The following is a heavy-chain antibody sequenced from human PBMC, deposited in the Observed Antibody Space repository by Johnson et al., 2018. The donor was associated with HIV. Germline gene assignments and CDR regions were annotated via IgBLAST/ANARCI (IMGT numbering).Heavy chain of an antibody. CDR2: IYSSGTT. D-gene: IGHD6-13*01. CDR3: ARDHDGQQLGFAFDI. V-gene: IGHV3-66*02. CDR1: GFTFSSSY. J-gene: IGHJ3*02. Sequence: VQLVESGGGVVQPGRSLRLSCAASGFTFSSSYLTWVRQAPGKGLEWVSLIYSSGTTDYADSVQGRFTISRDNSKNTLYLQMNSLRTEDTAVYYCARDHDGQQLGFAFDIWGQGTMVTVSS.